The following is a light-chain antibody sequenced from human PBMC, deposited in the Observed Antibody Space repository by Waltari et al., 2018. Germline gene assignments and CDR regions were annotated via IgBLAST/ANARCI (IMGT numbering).Light chain of an antibody. CDR1: QSVTRT. CDR2: GAS. CDR3: QHYLRLPAT. J-gene: IGKJ1*01. Sequence: IVLTQSPGTLSLSPGDRATLSCRASQSVTRTLAWYQQKPGQAPRLLIYGASNRATGIPDRFSGSGSGTYFSLTISRLEPEDFAVYYCQHYLRLPATFGQGTKVEIK. V-gene: IGKV3-20*01.